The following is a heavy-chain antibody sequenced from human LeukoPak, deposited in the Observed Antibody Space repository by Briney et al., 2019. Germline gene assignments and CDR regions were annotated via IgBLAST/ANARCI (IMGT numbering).Heavy chain of an antibody. Sequence: SETLSLTCTVPGDSISSYYWSWIRQPAGKGLESIGRVYVTGSTNLNPALQSRVTMSVDTSKNQFSLKLTSVTAADTAVYYCARDRQWLVDHWGQGTLVTVSS. CDR3: ARDRQWLVDH. CDR1: GDSISSYY. D-gene: IGHD6-19*01. CDR2: VYVTGST. J-gene: IGHJ5*02. V-gene: IGHV4-4*07.